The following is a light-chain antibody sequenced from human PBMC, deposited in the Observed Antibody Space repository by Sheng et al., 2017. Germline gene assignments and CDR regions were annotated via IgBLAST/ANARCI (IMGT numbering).Light chain of an antibody. J-gene: IGKJ1*01. Sequence: DIQMTQSPSSLSASVGDRVTITCRASQGISNSLAWYHQKPGKAPKLLLFGTSRLESGVPSRFSGSGSGTDYTLTITSLQPEDFATYFCQQYYTTPPTFGRGTKVEV. CDR3: QQYYTTPPT. V-gene: IGKV1-NL1*01. CDR2: GTS. CDR1: QGISNS.